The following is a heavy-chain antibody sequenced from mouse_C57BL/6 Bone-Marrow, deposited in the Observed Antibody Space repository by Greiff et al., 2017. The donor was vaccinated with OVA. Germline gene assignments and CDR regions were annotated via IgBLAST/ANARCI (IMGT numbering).Heavy chain of an antibody. D-gene: IGHD1-1*01. CDR2: IRNKANNHAT. V-gene: IGHV6-6*01. CDR3: TTYYYSSSGYFDV. Sequence: EVQLVESGGGLVQPGGSMKLSCAASGFTFSDAWMDWVRQSPEKGLEWVADIRNKANNHATYYAESVKARLTISRDDSKSSVYRQMNSLRAEDTGIYYCTTYYYSSSGYFDVWGTGTTVTVSS. J-gene: IGHJ1*03. CDR1: GFTFSDAW.